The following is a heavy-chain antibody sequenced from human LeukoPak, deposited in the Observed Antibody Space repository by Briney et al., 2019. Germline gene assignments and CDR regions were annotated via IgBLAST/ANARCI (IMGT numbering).Heavy chain of an antibody. CDR2: ISTDGIST. V-gene: IGHV3-23*01. CDR3: ARVIVVVKLDV. Sequence: PGGSLRLSCATSGFSFRSYAMSWVRQAPGMGLEWVSAISTDGISTYHADSVKGRFTISRDNSKNTLYLQMNSLRAEDTAVYYCARVIVVVKLDVWGQGTTVTVSS. D-gene: IGHD2-15*01. CDR1: GFSFRSYA. J-gene: IGHJ6*02.